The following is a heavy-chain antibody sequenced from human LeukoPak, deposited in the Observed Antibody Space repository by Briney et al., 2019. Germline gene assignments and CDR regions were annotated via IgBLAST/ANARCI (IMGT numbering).Heavy chain of an antibody. CDR1: GFTFSDYY. CDR3: ARTRQSGSGYFQH. D-gene: IGHD3-10*01. J-gene: IGHJ1*01. CDR2: IGSSGSGTTI. Sequence: GRSLRLSCAASGFTFSDYYMSWIRQAPGKGLEWVSHIGSSGSGTTIYYADSVKGRFTISRDNAKNSLYLQLNSLRAEDTAVYYCARTRQSGSGYFQHWGQGTLVTVSS. V-gene: IGHV3-11*01.